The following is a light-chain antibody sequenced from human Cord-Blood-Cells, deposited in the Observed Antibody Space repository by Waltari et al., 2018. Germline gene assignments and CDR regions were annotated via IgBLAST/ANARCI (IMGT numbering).Light chain of an antibody. V-gene: IGKV1-39*01. CDR3: QQSYSTHIT. Sequence: DIQMTQSPSSLSASVGDRVTITCRASQSISSYLHWYQQKPGKAPNLLIYAASSLQSGVPSRFSGSGSGTDFTLTISSLQPEDFATYYCQQSYSTHITFGQGTRLEIK. CDR1: QSISSY. CDR2: AAS. J-gene: IGKJ5*01.